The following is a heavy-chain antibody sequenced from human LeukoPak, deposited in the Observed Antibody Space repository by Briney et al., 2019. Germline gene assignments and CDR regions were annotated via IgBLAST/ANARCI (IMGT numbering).Heavy chain of an antibody. Sequence: ASVKVSCKASGYTFTSYDINWVRQATGQGLEWMGWMNPNSGNTGYAQKFQGRVTITRNTSISTAYMELSSLRSEDTAVYYCARGKYYDFWSGHNWFDPWGQGTLVTVSS. J-gene: IGHJ5*02. V-gene: IGHV1-8*03. D-gene: IGHD3-3*01. CDR1: GYTFTSYD. CDR2: MNPNSGNT. CDR3: ARGKYYDFWSGHNWFDP.